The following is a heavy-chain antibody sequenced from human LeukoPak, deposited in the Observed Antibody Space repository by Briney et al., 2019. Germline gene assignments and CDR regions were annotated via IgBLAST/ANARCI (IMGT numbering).Heavy chain of an antibody. CDR3: ARGEHYCSGGSCYSGNFDY. D-gene: IGHD2-15*01. CDR1: GGSFSGYY. CDR2: INHSGST. V-gene: IGHV4-34*01. Sequence: PSETLSLTCAVYGGSFSGYYWSWIRQPPGKGLDGIGEINHSGSTNYNPSLKSRVTISVDTSKNQFSLKLSSVTAADTAVYYCARGEHYCSGGSCYSGNFDYWGQGTLVTVSS. J-gene: IGHJ4*02.